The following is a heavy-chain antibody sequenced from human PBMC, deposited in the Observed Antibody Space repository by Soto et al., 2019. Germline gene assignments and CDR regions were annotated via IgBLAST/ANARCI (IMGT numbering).Heavy chain of an antibody. J-gene: IGHJ4*02. CDR3: ARIPIGIAEAGTGV. CDR2: IYYSGST. Sequence: QVQLQESGPGLVKPSETLSLTCTVSGGSVSSGSYYWSWIRQPPGKGLEWIGYIYYSGSTNYNPSLKRRDTISVDTSKNQFSLSLSSVTAADTAVYCGARIPIGIAEAGTGVWGQGALVTVSS. CDR1: GGSVSSGSYY. V-gene: IGHV4-61*01. D-gene: IGHD6-19*01.